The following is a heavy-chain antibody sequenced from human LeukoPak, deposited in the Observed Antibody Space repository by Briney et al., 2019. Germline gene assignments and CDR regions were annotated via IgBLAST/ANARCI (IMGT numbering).Heavy chain of an antibody. CDR1: GGSISSGSYY. CDR2: IYTSGST. Sequence: SETLSLTCTVSGGSISSGSYYWSWIRQPAGKGLEWIGRIYTSGSTNYNPSLKSRVTISVDTSKNQFSLKLSSVTAADTAVYYCARDYYGSGSYYNHFYGMDVWGQGTTVIVSS. D-gene: IGHD3-10*01. V-gene: IGHV4-61*02. J-gene: IGHJ6*02. CDR3: ARDYYGSGSYYNHFYGMDV.